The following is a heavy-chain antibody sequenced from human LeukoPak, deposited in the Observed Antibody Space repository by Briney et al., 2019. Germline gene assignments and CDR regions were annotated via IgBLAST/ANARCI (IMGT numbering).Heavy chain of an antibody. J-gene: IGHJ4*02. Sequence: ASVKVSCKASGYTFTSYYMHWVRQAPGQGLEWMGIINPSGGSTSYAQKFQGRVTMTRDMSTSTVYMELSSPRAEDTAVYYCARSLSSRGLIILKTNRNFDYWGQGTLVTVFS. V-gene: IGHV1-46*01. CDR2: INPSGGST. D-gene: IGHD3-10*01. CDR1: GYTFTSYY. CDR3: ARSLSSRGLIILKTNRNFDY.